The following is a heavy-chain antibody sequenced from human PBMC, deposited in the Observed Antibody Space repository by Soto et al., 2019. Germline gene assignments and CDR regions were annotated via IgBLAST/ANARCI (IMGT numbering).Heavy chain of an antibody. CDR2: VNWDGDTT. Sequence: GGSLRLSCAASGFTFDDFAMCWVRQVPGKGLEWISLVNWDGDTTFYADSVKGRFIISRDNSKNSVYLQMNSLRSEDSAMYYCAKVATVTTHYQYYGMDAWGQGTTVTVSS. V-gene: IGHV3-43D*04. D-gene: IGHD4-17*01. CDR3: AKVATVTTHYQYYGMDA. CDR1: GFTFDDFA. J-gene: IGHJ6*02.